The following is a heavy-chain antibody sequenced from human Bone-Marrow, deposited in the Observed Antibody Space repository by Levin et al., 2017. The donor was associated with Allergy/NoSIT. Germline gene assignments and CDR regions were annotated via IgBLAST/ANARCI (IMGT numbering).Heavy chain of an antibody. J-gene: IGHJ4*02. D-gene: IGHD5-12*01. CDR2: IKTDGTTT. V-gene: IGHV3-74*01. Sequence: GESLKISCVTSGFTFRNHWMHWVRQAPGKGLVWVSRIKTDGTTTSYEDSVKGRFTVSRDDAKNTLYLQMNSLRVDDTAVYYCVRVGSGGTFDYWGQGTLVTVSS. CDR1: GFTFRNHW. CDR3: VRVGSGGTFDY.